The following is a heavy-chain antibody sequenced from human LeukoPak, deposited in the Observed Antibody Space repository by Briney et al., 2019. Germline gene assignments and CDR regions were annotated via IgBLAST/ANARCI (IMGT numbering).Heavy chain of an antibody. Sequence: SETLSLTCTVSGGSISSSSYSWGWIRQTPGKGLEWIGTIHYSRSTSYNKSLKSRVTISVDTSKNQFSLKLTSVTASDTAVYYCALFGGGAFDIWGRGTVVTVSS. D-gene: IGHD3-10*01. CDR3: ALFGGGAFDI. J-gene: IGHJ3*02. CDR1: GGSISSSSYS. V-gene: IGHV4-39*01. CDR2: IHYSRST.